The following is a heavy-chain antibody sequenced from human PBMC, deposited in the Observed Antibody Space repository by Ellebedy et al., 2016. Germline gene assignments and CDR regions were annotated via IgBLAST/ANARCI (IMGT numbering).Heavy chain of an antibody. CDR1: GGSITNYS. J-gene: IGHJ5*02. CDR2: IFYTGST. CDR3: ARRAEYCSGGSCYSSWFDP. D-gene: IGHD2-15*01. V-gene: IGHV4-59*08. Sequence: SETLSLTCTVSGGSITNYSWSWIRQPPGKGLEWIGYIFYTGSTNYNPSLKSRVALSIETSKNQFSLKLRSVTAADTAVYYCARRAEYCSGGSCYSSWFDPWGQGTQVTVSS.